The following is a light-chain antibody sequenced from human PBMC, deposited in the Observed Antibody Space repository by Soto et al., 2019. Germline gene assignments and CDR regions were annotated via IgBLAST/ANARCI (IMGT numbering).Light chain of an antibody. J-gene: IGLJ1*01. Sequence: QSVLAQPPSVSGPPGQRVTISCTGSSSNIGAGYDVHWYQHLPGAAPKLLIYVNINRPSGVPDRFSGSKSGTSASLAITGLQAEDEADYFCQSYDSSLSGFVFGTGTKVTV. CDR2: VNI. CDR1: SSNIGAGYD. V-gene: IGLV1-40*01. CDR3: QSYDSSLSGFV.